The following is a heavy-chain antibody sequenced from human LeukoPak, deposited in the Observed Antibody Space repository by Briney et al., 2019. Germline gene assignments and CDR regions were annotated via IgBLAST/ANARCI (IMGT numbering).Heavy chain of an antibody. CDR3: ARGRRSTMVRGVYDY. D-gene: IGHD3-10*01. Sequence: SETLSLTCAAYGGSFSGYYWSWIRQPPGKGLEWIGEINHSGSTNYNPSLKSRVTISVDTSKNQFSLKLSSVTAADTAVYYCARGRRSTMVRGVYDYWGQGTLVTVSS. CDR1: GGSFSGYY. CDR2: INHSGST. J-gene: IGHJ4*02. V-gene: IGHV4-34*01.